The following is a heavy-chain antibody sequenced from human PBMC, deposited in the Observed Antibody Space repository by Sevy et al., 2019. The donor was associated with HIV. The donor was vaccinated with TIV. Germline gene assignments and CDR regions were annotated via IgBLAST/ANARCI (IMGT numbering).Heavy chain of an antibody. CDR2: IYYSGST. CDR1: GGSISSSSYY. J-gene: IGHJ4*02. CDR3: VGIYYDSSGYYFLSFDY. Sequence: SETLSLTCTVSGGSISSSSYYWGWIRQPPGKGLEWIGSIYYSGSTYYNQSLKSRVTISVDTSKNQFSLKLSSVTAADTAVYYCVGIYYDSSGYYFLSFDYWGQGTLVTVSS. D-gene: IGHD3-22*01. V-gene: IGHV4-39*01.